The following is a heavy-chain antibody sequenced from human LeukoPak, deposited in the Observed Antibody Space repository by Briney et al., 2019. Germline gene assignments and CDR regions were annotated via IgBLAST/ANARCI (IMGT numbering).Heavy chain of an antibody. CDR3: ARDREGRWLLDY. CDR2: ISSSGSTI. D-gene: IGHD5-24*01. J-gene: IGHJ4*02. V-gene: IGHV3-11*04. Sequence: LSLTCTVSGYSISSGYYWGWIRQPPGKGLEWVSYISSSGSTIYYADSVKGRFTISRDNAKNSLYLQMNSLRAEDTAVYYCARDREGRWLLDYWGQGTLVTVSS. CDR1: GYSISSGYY.